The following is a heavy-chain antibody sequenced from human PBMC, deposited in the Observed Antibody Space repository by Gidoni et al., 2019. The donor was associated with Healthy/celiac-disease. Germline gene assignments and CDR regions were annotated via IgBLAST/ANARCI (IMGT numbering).Heavy chain of an antibody. Sequence: EVQLVESWGGLVQPGRSLRLSCPASGFPFADYAMHWVRQAPGKGLEWVSGISWNSGSIGYADSVKGRLTISRDNAKNSLYLQMNSLRAEDTALYYCAKDRGGTYSSGRADYWGQGTLVTVSS. CDR1: GFPFADYA. CDR2: ISWNSGSI. D-gene: IGHD6-19*01. J-gene: IGHJ4*02. CDR3: AKDRGGTYSSGRADY. V-gene: IGHV3-9*01.